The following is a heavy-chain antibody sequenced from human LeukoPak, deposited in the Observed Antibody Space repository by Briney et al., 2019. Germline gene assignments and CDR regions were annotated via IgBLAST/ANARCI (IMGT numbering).Heavy chain of an antibody. Sequence: SETLSLTCTVYGGSFSNYYWSWIRQPPGKGLEWIATIYDSGSTYYNPSLKNRVTISVDTSKNQFSLKLASVTAADTAVYYCARHADSRSWSVRPFDYWGQGTLVTVSS. J-gene: IGHJ4*02. CDR3: ARHADSRSWSVRPFDY. V-gene: IGHV4-39*01. CDR1: GGSFSNYY. D-gene: IGHD6-13*01. CDR2: IYDSGST.